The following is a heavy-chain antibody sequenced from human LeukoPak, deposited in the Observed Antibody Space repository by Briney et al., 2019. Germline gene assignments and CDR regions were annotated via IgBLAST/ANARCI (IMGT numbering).Heavy chain of an antibody. D-gene: IGHD6-19*01. CDR3: ARPLSSGWYGPFDY. Sequence: SETLSLTCTVSGCSISSSSYYWGWIRQPPGKGLEWIGSIYYSGSTYYNPSLKSRVTISVDTSKNQFSLKLSSVTAADTAVYYCARPLSSGWYGPFDYWGQGTLVTVSS. CDR1: GCSISSSSYY. CDR2: IYYSGST. V-gene: IGHV4-39*01. J-gene: IGHJ4*02.